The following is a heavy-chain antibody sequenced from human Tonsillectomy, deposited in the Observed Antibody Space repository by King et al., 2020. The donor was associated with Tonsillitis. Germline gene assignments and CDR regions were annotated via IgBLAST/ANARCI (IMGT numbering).Heavy chain of an antibody. CDR2: ISYDGSNK. D-gene: IGHD2-2*02. Sequence: QVQLVESGGGVVQPGRSLRLSCAASGFTFSDYAMHWVRQAPGKGREWVAIISYDGSNKNYADSVKGRFTISRDNSKNTLYLQMKSLRAEDTAVYYCARDGGCSNINCYMYFQHWGQGTLVTVSS. CDR1: GFTFSDYA. V-gene: IGHV3-30-3*01. J-gene: IGHJ1*01. CDR3: ARDGGCSNINCYMYFQH.